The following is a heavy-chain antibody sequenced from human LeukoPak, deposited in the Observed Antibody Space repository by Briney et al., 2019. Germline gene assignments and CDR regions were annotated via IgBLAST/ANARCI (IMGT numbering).Heavy chain of an antibody. CDR2: ISSSGSTI. J-gene: IGHJ4*02. CDR1: GFTFSSYE. CDR3: ARSYYYDSSGYYYDY. D-gene: IGHD3-22*01. Sequence: GGSLRLSCAASGFTFSSYEMNWVRQAPGKGLEWVAYISSSGSTIYYADSVKGRFTISRDNAKNSLYLQMNSLRAEDTAVYYCARSYYYDSSGYYYDYWGQGTLVTVSS. V-gene: IGHV3-48*03.